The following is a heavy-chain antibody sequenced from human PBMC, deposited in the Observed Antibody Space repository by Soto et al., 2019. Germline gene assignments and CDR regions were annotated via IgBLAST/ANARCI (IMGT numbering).Heavy chain of an antibody. CDR2: IIPIFGTA. J-gene: IGHJ4*02. D-gene: IGHD6-19*01. Sequence: SVKGSCKASGGTFSSYAISWVRQAPGQGLEWMGGIIPIFGTANYAQKFQGRVTITADESTSTAYMELSSLRSEDTAVYYCAISIAVAAPFDYWGQGTLVTVSS. CDR1: GGTFSSYA. CDR3: AISIAVAAPFDY. V-gene: IGHV1-69*01.